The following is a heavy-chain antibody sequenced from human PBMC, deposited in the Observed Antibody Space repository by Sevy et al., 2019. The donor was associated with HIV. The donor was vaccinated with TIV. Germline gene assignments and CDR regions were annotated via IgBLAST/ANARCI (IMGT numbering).Heavy chain of an antibody. CDR2: ISAYNGNT. J-gene: IGHJ6*02. V-gene: IGHV1-18*01. CDR3: ARYHILGYCSSTSCYTGIDAYYYYGMDV. D-gene: IGHD2-2*02. Sequence: ASVKVSCKASGYTFTSYGISWVRQAPGQGLEWMGWISAYNGNTNYAQKLQGRVTMTTDTSTSTAYMELRSLRSDDTAVYYWARYHILGYCSSTSCYTGIDAYYYYGMDVWGQGTTVTVSS. CDR1: GYTFTSYG.